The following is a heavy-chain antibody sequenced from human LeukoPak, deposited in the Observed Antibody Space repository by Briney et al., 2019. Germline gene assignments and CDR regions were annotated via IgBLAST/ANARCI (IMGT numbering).Heavy chain of an antibody. CDR3: ARGPTVYSSSWYGYYFDY. CDR1: GFTFNSYG. V-gene: IGHV3-30*12. Sequence: GGSLRLSCAASGFTFNSYGMHWVRQAPGKGLEWVAFVYYHGNTKYYAASVKGRFTISRDNAKNSLYLQMNSLRAEDTAVYYCARGPTVYSSSWYGYYFDYWGQGTLVTVSS. J-gene: IGHJ4*02. D-gene: IGHD6-13*01. CDR2: VYYHGNTK.